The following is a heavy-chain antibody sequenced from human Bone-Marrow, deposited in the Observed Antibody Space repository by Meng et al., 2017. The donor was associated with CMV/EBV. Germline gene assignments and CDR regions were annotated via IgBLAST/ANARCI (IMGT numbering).Heavy chain of an antibody. CDR1: GGSVSSGSYY. J-gene: IGHJ6*02. D-gene: IGHD2-2*01. CDR3: AREGGYCSSTSCYYYYGMDV. V-gene: IGHV4-61*01. Sequence: GSLRLSCTVSGGSVSSGSYYWSWIRQPPGKVLEWIGYIYYSGSTNYNPSLKSRVTISVDTSKNQFSLKLSSVTAADTAVYYCAREGGYCSSTSCYYYYGMDVWGQGTTVTVSS. CDR2: IYYSGST.